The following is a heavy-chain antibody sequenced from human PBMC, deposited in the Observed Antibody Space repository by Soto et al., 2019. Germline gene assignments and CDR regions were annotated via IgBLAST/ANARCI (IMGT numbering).Heavy chain of an antibody. D-gene: IGHD3-9*01. CDR2: IDAGNGNT. CDR1: GYTFTRNA. Sequence: QVQLVQSGAEVKKPGASVILSCKASGYTFTRNAIHWVRQAPGQRLEWIGKIDAGNGNTKYSQKFQGRVTIARDTSASAVYMELNTLESEDTSISFCARSETDYSRFDSWGQGTLVTVSS. V-gene: IGHV1-3*01. J-gene: IGHJ4*02. CDR3: ARSETDYSRFDS.